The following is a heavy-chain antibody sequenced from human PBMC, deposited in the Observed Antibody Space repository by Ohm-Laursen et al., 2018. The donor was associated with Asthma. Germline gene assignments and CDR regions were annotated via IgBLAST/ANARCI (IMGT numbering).Heavy chain of an antibody. CDR2: ISGSGGST. CDR1: GFTFSSYA. CDR3: AKAYYDSSGYYYGLSF. J-gene: IGHJ4*02. D-gene: IGHD3-22*01. V-gene: IGHV3-23*01. Sequence: SLRLSCAASGFTFSSYAMSWVRQAPGKGLEWVSAISGSGGSTYYADSVKGRFTISRDNSKNTLYLQMNSLRAEDTAVYYCAKAYYDSSGYYYGLSFWGQGTLVTVSS.